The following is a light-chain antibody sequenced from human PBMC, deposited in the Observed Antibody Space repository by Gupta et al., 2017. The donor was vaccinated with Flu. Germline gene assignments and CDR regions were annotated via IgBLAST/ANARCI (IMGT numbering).Light chain of an antibody. V-gene: IGKV2-28*01. J-gene: IGKJ1*01. CDR1: QSLLHSNGYNS. Sequence: DIVMTQSPLSLPVTPGEPASISCRSSQSLLHSNGYNSLDWYLHKPVQSLQLLVYCGSTRAIGDSDRFSGSGTDSDFTLRSMGAEDEDVGVYYCLEGLQTWTFGPGTKVEIK. CDR2: CGS. CDR3: LEGLQTWT.